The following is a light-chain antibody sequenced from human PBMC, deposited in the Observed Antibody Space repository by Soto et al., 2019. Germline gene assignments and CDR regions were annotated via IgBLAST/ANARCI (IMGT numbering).Light chain of an antibody. V-gene: IGKV3-20*01. CDR2: GAS. CDR3: QQYGSSPRT. Sequence: EIVLTQSPGTLSLSPGERVTLPCRASQTVSNNYLAWYQQKPGQAPRPLIYGASSRATGIPDRFSGSGSGTDFTLTISRLEPDDFAVYYCQQYGSSPRTFGQGTKVEIK. CDR1: QTVSNNY. J-gene: IGKJ1*01.